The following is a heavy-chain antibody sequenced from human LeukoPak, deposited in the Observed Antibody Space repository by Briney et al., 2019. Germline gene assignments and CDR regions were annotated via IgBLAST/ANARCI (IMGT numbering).Heavy chain of an antibody. J-gene: IGHJ4*02. Sequence: PGGSLRLSCAASGFTFSSYVMNSVRQAPGKGLEWVSAISGSGGSTYYADSVKGRFTLSRDNSKNTLYLQMNSLRAADTAVYNSAKRGPDGSRFDHWGQRPRVTVSS. CDR3: AKRGPDGSRFDH. CDR2: ISGSGGST. D-gene: IGHD3-16*01. V-gene: IGHV3-23*01. CDR1: GFTFSSYV.